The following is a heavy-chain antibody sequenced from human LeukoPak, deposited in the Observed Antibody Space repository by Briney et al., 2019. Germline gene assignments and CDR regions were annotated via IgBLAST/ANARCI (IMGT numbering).Heavy chain of an antibody. J-gene: IGHJ6*03. CDR2: ISSSSSTI. CDR3: AKGKWVGYCSSTSCYRGRYYYYYMDV. Sequence: GGSLRLSCAASGFTFSSYSMNWVRQAPGKGLEWVSYISSSSSTIYYADSVKGRFTISRDNAKNSLYLQMNSLRAEDTAVYYCAKGKWVGYCSSTSCYRGRYYYYYMDVWGKGTTVTVSS. CDR1: GFTFSSYS. D-gene: IGHD2-2*02. V-gene: IGHV3-48*01.